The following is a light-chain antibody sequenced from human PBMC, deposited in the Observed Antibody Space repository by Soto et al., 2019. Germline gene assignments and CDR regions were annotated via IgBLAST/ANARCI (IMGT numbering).Light chain of an antibody. Sequence: DIQMTQSPSTLSASVGDRVTITCRASQSISSWLAWYQQKPGKAPKLLIYKASSLESGVPSRFSGSGTGTEFTLTISSLQPDDFATYYCQQYNSYPYTFGQGTKLEIK. J-gene: IGKJ2*01. CDR2: KAS. V-gene: IGKV1-5*03. CDR3: QQYNSYPYT. CDR1: QSISSW.